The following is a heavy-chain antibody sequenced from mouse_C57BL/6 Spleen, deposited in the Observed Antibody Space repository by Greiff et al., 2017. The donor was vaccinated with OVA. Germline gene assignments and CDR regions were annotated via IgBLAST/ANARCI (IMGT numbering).Heavy chain of an antibody. CDR1: GYSFTDYN. CDR2: INPNYGTT. Sequence: VQLQQSGPELVKPGASVKISCKASGYSFTDYNMNWVKQSNGKSLEWIGVINPNYGTTSYNQKFKGKATLTVDQSSSTAYMQLNSLTSEDSAVYDFARSRYGSRVDDALDYWGQGTSVTVSS. D-gene: IGHD1-1*01. CDR3: ARSRYGSRVDDALDY. J-gene: IGHJ4*01. V-gene: IGHV1-39*01.